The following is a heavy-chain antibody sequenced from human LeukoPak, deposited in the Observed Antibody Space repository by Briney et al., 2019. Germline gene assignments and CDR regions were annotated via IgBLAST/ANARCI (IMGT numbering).Heavy chain of an antibody. CDR1: GFTFSSYA. CDR2: ISGSGGST. CDR3: AKTGHSSGWYGDFDY. Sequence: GGSLRLSCAASGFTFSSYAMSWVRQAPGKGLEWVSAISGSGGSTCYADSVKGRFTISRDNSKNTLYLQMNSLRAEDTAVYYCAKTGHSSGWYGDFDYWGQGTLVTVSS. D-gene: IGHD6-19*01. V-gene: IGHV3-23*01. J-gene: IGHJ4*02.